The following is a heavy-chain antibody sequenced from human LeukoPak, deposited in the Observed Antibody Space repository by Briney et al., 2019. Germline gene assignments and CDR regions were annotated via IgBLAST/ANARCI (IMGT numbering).Heavy chain of an antibody. V-gene: IGHV3-21*01. J-gene: IGHJ4*02. Sequence: GGSLRLSCAASGFTFSSYSMNWVRQAPGKGLEWVSSISSSSSYIYYADSVKGRFTISRDNAKNSLYLQMNSLRAEDTAVYYCARVKDILTGYYRALDYWGQGTLVTVSS. CDR3: ARVKDILTGYYRALDY. CDR2: ISSSSSYI. CDR1: GFTFSSYS. D-gene: IGHD3-9*01.